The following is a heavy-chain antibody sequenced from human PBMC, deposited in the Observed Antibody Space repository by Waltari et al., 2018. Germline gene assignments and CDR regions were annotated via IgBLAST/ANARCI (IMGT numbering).Heavy chain of an antibody. CDR3: ARTPDYGETD. D-gene: IGHD4-17*01. Sequence: EVQLVESGGGLVQPGGSLRLSCAASGFTFSSYWMSWVRQAPGRGLGSVANIKQYGSWKYSLDSVTGRFTISRDNAKNSLYLQMNSLRAEDTAVYYCARTPDYGETDWGQGTLVTVSS. V-gene: IGHV3-7*01. CDR2: IKQYGSWK. J-gene: IGHJ4*02. CDR1: GFTFSSYW.